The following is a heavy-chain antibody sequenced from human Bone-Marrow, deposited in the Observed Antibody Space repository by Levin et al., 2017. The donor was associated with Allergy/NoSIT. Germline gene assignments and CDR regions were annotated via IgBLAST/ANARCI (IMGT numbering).Heavy chain of an antibody. D-gene: IGHD2-8*02. CDR1: GFTFSSYW. J-gene: IGHJ3*02. CDR3: ARNWRSAFDI. Sequence: GGSLRLSCAASGFTFSSYWMSWVRQAPGKGLEWVANIKQDGTEKFYVDSVKGRFTISKDNAKNSVDLHMISLRVEDSAVYYCARNWRSAFDIWGQGTMVTVSS. CDR2: IKQDGTEK. V-gene: IGHV3-7*04.